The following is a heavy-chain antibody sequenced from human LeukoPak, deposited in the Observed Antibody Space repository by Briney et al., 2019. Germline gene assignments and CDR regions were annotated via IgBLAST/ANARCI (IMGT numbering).Heavy chain of an antibody. Sequence: GGSLRLSCAASGFTFSNAWMSWVRQAPGKGLEWVGRIKSKTDGGTTDYAAPVKGRFNISRDDSKNTLYLQMNSLKTEDTAVYYCTTLPMEYYYYYGMDVWGQGTTVTVSS. V-gene: IGHV3-15*01. CDR3: TTLPMEYYYYYGMDV. J-gene: IGHJ6*02. D-gene: IGHD1-1*01. CDR2: IKSKTDGGTT. CDR1: GFTFSNAW.